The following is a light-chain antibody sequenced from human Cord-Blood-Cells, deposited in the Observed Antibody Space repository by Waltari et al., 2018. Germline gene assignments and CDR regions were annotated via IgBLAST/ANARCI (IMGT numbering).Light chain of an antibody. CDR1: SSDVGGYNS. CDR3: CSYAGSYTVV. J-gene: IGLJ2*01. V-gene: IGLV2-11*01. Sequence: QSALTQPRSVSGSPGQSVTISCTGTSSDVGGYNSLSWYQQHPGKAPKLMIYDVSKRPSGVPDRFSGSKSGNTASLTISGLQAEDEADYYCCSYAGSYTVVFGGGTKLTVL. CDR2: DVS.